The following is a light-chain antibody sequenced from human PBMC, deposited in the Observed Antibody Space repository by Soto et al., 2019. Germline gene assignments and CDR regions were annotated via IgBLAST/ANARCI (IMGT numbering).Light chain of an antibody. CDR2: AAS. CDR1: QGISSY. V-gene: IGKV1-8*01. J-gene: IGKJ2*01. CDR3: QQYYSYPPYT. Sequence: AIRMTQSPSSLSASTGDRVTITCRTSQGISSYLAWYQQKQGKAPKLLIYAASTLHSGVPSRFSGSGSGTDFTLTISCLQSEDVATYYCQQYYSYPPYTFGQGTKLEIK.